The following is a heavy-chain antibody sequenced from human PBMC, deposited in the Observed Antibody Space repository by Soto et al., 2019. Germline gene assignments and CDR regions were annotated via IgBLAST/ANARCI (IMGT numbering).Heavy chain of an antibody. CDR3: ARGSSDIVVVPAAKEGYYYYGMDV. CDR2: MNPNSGNT. CDR1: GYTFTSYD. D-gene: IGHD2-2*01. V-gene: IGHV1-8*01. Sequence: ASVKVSCKASGYTFTSYDINWVRQATGQGLEWMGWMNPNSGNTGYAQKFQGRVTMTRNASISTAYMELSSLRSEDTAVYYCARGSSDIVVVPAAKEGYYYYGMDVWGQGTTVTVSS. J-gene: IGHJ6*02.